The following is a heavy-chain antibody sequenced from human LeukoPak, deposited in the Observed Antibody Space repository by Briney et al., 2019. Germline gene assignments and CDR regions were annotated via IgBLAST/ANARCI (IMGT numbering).Heavy chain of an antibody. Sequence: GASVKVSCKASGYTFTSYGISWVRQAPGQGLEWMGWISAYNGNTNYAQNLQGRVTMTTDTSTTTAYMELRSLRSDDAAVYYCARDPPYYYDSSGYYRLDYWGQGTLVTVSS. CDR1: GYTFTSYG. V-gene: IGHV1-18*01. J-gene: IGHJ4*02. CDR2: ISAYNGNT. CDR3: ARDPPYYYDSSGYYRLDY. D-gene: IGHD3-22*01.